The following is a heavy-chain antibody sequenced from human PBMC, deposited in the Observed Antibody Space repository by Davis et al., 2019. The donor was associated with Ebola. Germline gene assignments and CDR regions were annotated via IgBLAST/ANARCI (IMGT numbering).Heavy chain of an antibody. D-gene: IGHD2-2*01. V-gene: IGHV4-39*07. CDR3: ARGWALYQLPQGWFDP. Sequence: PSETLSLTCTVSGGSISSSSYYWGWIRQPPGKGLEWIGSIYYSGSTYYNPSLKSRVTISVDTSKNQFSLKLSSVTAADTAVYYCARGWALYQLPQGWFDPWGQGTLVTVSS. CDR1: GGSISSSSYY. CDR2: IYYSGST. J-gene: IGHJ5*02.